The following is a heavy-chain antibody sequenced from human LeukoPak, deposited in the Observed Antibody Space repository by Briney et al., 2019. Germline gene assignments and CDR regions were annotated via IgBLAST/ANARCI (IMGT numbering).Heavy chain of an antibody. CDR3: ARSEPIYGDYVSFF. CDR1: GGSISSYY. CDR2: IYYSGST. J-gene: IGHJ4*02. D-gene: IGHD4-17*01. V-gene: IGHV4-59*08. Sequence: SETLSLTCTVSGGSISSYYWSWIRQPPGKGLEWIGYIYYSGSTNYNPSLKSRVTISVDTSKNQFSLKLSSVTAADTAVYYCARSEPIYGDYVSFFWGQGTLVTVSS.